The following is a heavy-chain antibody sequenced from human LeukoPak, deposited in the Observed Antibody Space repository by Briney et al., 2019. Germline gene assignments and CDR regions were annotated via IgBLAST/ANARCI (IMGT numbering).Heavy chain of an antibody. CDR2: IIPILGIA. V-gene: IGHV1-69*04. CDR3: ASACCSGGSCYVNWFDP. J-gene: IGHJ5*02. CDR1: GGTFTSYA. Sequence: SVKASCKASGGTFTSYAISWVRQAPGQGLEWMGRIIPILGIANYAQKFQGRVTITADKSTSTAYMELSSLRSEDTAVYYCASACCSGGSCYVNWFDPWGQGTLATVSS. D-gene: IGHD2-15*01.